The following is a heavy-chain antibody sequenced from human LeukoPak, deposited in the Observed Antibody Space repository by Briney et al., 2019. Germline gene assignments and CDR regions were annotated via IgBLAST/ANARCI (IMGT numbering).Heavy chain of an antibody. CDR1: GFTFSSYG. V-gene: IGHV3-30*03. J-gene: IGHJ6*02. CDR2: ISYDGSNK. Sequence: RSLRLSCAASGFTFSSYGMHWVRQAPGKGLEWVAVISYDGSNKYYADSVKGRFTISRDNSKNTLYLQMNSLRAEDTAVYYCAAPGTHYYGMDVWGQGTTVTVSS. D-gene: IGHD6-13*01. CDR3: AAPGTHYYGMDV.